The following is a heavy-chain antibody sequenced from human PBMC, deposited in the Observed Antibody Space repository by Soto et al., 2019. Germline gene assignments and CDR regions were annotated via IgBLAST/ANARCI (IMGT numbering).Heavy chain of an antibody. Sequence: EVQLLESGGGLVQPGVSLTLSCAASGFTFSSQAMSWVRQAPGKGLEWVSGISASGGNTYYADSVKGRFTISRDNSKNTLYLQMNSLRVEDTAVYYCAKDEYGVEKIYYFAYWGQGTQVTVSS. CDR1: GFTFSSQA. CDR2: ISASGGNT. J-gene: IGHJ4*02. D-gene: IGHD4-17*01. V-gene: IGHV3-23*01. CDR3: AKDEYGVEKIYYFAY.